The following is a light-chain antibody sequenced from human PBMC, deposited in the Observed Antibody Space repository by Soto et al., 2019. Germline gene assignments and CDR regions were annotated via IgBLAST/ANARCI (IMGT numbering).Light chain of an antibody. Sequence: EIVLTQSPGTLSLSPGERATLSCRASQSVSSSYLAWYQQKPGQAPRLLIYGASSRASGVPDRFSGSGSGTDFTVTFSRLAPEDFAVYYCQQYGSSAWTFGQGTKVEI. CDR2: GAS. CDR1: QSVSSSY. V-gene: IGKV3-20*01. CDR3: QQYGSSAWT. J-gene: IGKJ1*01.